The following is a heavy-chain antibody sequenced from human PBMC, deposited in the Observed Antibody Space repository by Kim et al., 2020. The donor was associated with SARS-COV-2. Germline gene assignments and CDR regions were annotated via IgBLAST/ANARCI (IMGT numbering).Heavy chain of an antibody. D-gene: IGHD3-22*01. Sequence: NYAQKFQGRVTITADESTSTAYMELSSLRSEDTAVYYCARGDYYDSPFDIWGQGTMVTVSS. CDR3: ARGDYYDSPFDI. V-gene: IGHV1-69*01. J-gene: IGHJ3*02.